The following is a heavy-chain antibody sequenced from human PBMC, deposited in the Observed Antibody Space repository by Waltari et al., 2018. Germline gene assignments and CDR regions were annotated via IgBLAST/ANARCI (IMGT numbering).Heavy chain of an antibody. J-gene: IGHJ6*02. Sequence: QVQLVQSGAEVKKPGASVKVSCRTSGDTFSSYFIFWVRQAPGQGLEWMGIINPSDGGTNNPQKFQDRVPRTRDTSTGTFYMELRSLRSEDTAVYYCTRDKLDYYNGMDVWGQGTTVTVSS. D-gene: IGHD3-3*02. CDR3: TRDKLDYYNGMDV. CDR2: INPSDGGT. CDR1: GDTFSSYF. V-gene: IGHV1-46*03.